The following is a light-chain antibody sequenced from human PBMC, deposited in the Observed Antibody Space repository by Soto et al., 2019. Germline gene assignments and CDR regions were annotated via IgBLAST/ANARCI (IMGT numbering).Light chain of an antibody. V-gene: IGKV3-15*01. Sequence: EIVMTQSPATLSVSPGERATLSCWASQSVSSNLAWYQQKPGQAPRLLIYGASTSATGIPARFIGSGSGTEFTLTISSLQSEDFAVYYCQQYNNWPPYTFGQGTKLEIK. CDR1: QSVSSN. CDR2: GAS. CDR3: QQYNNWPPYT. J-gene: IGKJ2*01.